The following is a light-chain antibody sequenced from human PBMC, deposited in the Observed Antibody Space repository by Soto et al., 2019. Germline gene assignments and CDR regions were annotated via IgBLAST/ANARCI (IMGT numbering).Light chain of an antibody. J-gene: IGKJ4*01. V-gene: IGKV1-5*03. Sequence: DIQMTQSPSTLSASVGDRVTITCRATQNINTFLAWYQQKPGKAPKLLIYKASSLESGVPSRFSGSGSGTEFTLTISSLQPDDFATYYCQQYHTWPITFGGGTKVEIK. CDR1: QNINTF. CDR3: QQYHTWPIT. CDR2: KAS.